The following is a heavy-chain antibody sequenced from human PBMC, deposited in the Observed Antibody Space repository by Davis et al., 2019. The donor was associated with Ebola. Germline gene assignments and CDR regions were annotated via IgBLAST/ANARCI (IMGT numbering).Heavy chain of an antibody. J-gene: IGHJ6*02. CDR1: GYTFSNYA. V-gene: IGHV1-46*01. CDR3: ARDGGVVPAVTGGSDV. D-gene: IGHD2-2*01. Sequence: ASVKVSCKASGYTFSNYAFSWVRQAPGQGLEWMGMINPSDGFTRYAQNFQGRVTMTRDTSTSTVYMELSSLRSEDTAVYYCARDGGVVPAVTGGSDVWGLGTTVSVSS. CDR2: INPSDGFT.